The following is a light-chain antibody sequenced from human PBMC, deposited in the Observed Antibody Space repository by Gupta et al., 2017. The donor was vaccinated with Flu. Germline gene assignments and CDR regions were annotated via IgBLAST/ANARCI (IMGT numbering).Light chain of an antibody. CDR1: SSDVGGYNY. V-gene: IGLV2-8*01. CDR2: EVS. Sequence: SALPQPPSASGSPGQSVTISCTGTSSDVGGYNYVSWYQQHPGKAPKLMIYEVSRRPSGVPDRFSGSKSGNTASLTVSGLQAEDEADYYCSSYAGSNNRYVFGTGTKVTVL. CDR3: SSYAGSNNRYV. J-gene: IGLJ1*01.